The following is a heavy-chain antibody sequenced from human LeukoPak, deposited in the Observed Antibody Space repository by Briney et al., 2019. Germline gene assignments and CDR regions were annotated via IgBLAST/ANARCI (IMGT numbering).Heavy chain of an antibody. Sequence: PGRSLRLSCAASGFTFSNYDVHWVRQAPGKGLEWVAVIWYDGSNKHYVDSVKGRFTISRDISKNTLYLQMNSLSAEDTAVYYCARHGYNYGFDYWGQGTLVTVSS. CDR2: IWYDGSNK. V-gene: IGHV3-33*01. J-gene: IGHJ4*02. D-gene: IGHD5-24*01. CDR3: ARHGYNYGFDY. CDR1: GFTFSNYD.